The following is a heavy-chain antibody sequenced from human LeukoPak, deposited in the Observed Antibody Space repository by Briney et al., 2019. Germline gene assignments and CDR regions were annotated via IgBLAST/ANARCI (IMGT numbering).Heavy chain of an antibody. Sequence: GGSLRLSCTTSGSAFDAFAMSWVRQPAGKGLEWVGFIRRRAYGGAAEYAASVKGRFIISRDDSKGIAYLQMNSLKTEDTAVYYCSRNGLVDFDYWGQGSRVIVSP. CDR3: SRNGLVDFDY. CDR1: GSAFDAFA. J-gene: IGHJ4*02. CDR2: IRRRAYGGAA. V-gene: IGHV3-49*04.